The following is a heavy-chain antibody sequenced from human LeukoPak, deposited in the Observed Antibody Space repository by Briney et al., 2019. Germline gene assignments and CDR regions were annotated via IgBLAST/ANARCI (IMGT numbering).Heavy chain of an antibody. V-gene: IGHV3-23*01. Sequence: PGGSLRLSCAASGFTFSSYAMSWVRQAPGKGLEWVSAISGSGGSTYYADSVKGRFTISRDNSKNTLYLQMNSLRAEDTAVYYCAKDQSHSSGWPTIVDYWGQGTLVTVSP. D-gene: IGHD6-19*01. CDR3: AKDQSHSSGWPTIVDY. CDR2: ISGSGGST. CDR1: GFTFSSYA. J-gene: IGHJ4*02.